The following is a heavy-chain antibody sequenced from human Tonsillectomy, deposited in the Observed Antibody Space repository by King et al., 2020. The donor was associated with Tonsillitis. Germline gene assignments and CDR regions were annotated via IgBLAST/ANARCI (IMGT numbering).Heavy chain of an antibody. CDR1: GFTFSTYW. CDR3: ARDSSPALSRSWYDAFDI. V-gene: IGHV3-7*01. D-gene: IGHD6-13*01. J-gene: IGHJ3*02. Sequence: DVQLVESGGGLVQPGGSLRLSCAASGFTFSTYWLTWVRQAPGKGLEWVANIKKDGSETYYVDSVKGRFTVSRDNAKNSLYLQMNSLRAEDTAVYYCARDSSPALSRSWYDAFDIWGQGTMVTVSS. CDR2: IKKDGSET.